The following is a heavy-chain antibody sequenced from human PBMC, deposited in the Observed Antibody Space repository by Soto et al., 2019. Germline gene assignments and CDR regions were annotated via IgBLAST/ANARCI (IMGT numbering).Heavy chain of an antibody. CDR3: AKGAGATPLGY. D-gene: IGHD1-26*01. V-gene: IGHV3-23*01. J-gene: IGHJ4*02. CDR2: ISGSGGST. Sequence: EVQLLESGGGLVQPGGSLRLSCAASGFTFSSYAMSWVRQAPGKGLEWVSAISGSGGSTYYADSVKGRFTISRDNSKNTLYLQRNSPRAEDTAVYYGAKGAGATPLGYWGQGTLVTVSS. CDR1: GFTFSSYA.